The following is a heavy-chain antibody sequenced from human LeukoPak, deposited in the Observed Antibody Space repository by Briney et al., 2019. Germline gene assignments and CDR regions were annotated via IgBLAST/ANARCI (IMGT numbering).Heavy chain of an antibody. Sequence: ASVKVSCKVSGYTLTELSMHWVRQAPGKGLEWMGGFDPEDGETIYAQKFQGRVTMTEDTSTDTAYMELSSLRSEDTAVYYCATSNSGSYSNWFDPWGQGTLVTVSS. CDR3: ATSNSGSYSNWFDP. J-gene: IGHJ5*02. CDR2: FDPEDGET. CDR1: GYTLTELS. D-gene: IGHD1-26*01. V-gene: IGHV1-24*01.